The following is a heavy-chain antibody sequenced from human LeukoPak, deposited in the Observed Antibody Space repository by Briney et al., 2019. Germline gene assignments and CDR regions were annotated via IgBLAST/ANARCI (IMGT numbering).Heavy chain of an antibody. CDR2: IYYTGST. D-gene: IGHD3-10*01. Sequence: SETLSLTCTVSGGSISSGNYYWGWIRQPPGKALEWIGSIYYTGSTNYNPSLKSRVTISVDTSKNQFSLKLRSVTAADTAVYYCARRYYYDSGSYLYFFDFWGQGTLITVSS. CDR1: GGSISSGNYY. V-gene: IGHV4-39*01. CDR3: ARRYYYDSGSYLYFFDF. J-gene: IGHJ4*02.